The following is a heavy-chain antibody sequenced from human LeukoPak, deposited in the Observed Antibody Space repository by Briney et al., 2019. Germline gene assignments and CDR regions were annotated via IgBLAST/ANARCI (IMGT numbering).Heavy chain of an antibody. Sequence: GGSLRLSCAASEFSFSIYRMNWVRQAPGKGPEWIAYIHLSGAPIHYAEPVKGRFSISRDNVNNALYLQMDNLRVEDTGVYYCARDRGYTRTNTDGYPVFDLWGQGTLVTVSS. CDR3: ARDRGYTRTNTDGYPVFDL. V-gene: IGHV3-48*03. CDR2: IHLSGAPI. CDR1: EFSFSIYR. D-gene: IGHD5-24*01. J-gene: IGHJ4*03.